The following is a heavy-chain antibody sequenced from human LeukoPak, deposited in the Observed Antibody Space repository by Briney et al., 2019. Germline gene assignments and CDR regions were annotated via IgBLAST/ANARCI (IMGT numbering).Heavy chain of an antibody. CDR2: IDPSSTYI. CDR1: GFTFSSYA. D-gene: IGHD4-17*01. J-gene: IGHJ4*02. Sequence: GGSLRLSCAASGFTFSSYAMSWVRQAPRKGLEWVSSIDPSSTYIYYADSVKGRFTISRGNAQNSLYLQMNSLGAEDTAVYYCTRGSYGDYEYWGQGTLVTVSS. V-gene: IGHV3-21*01. CDR3: TRGSYGDYEY.